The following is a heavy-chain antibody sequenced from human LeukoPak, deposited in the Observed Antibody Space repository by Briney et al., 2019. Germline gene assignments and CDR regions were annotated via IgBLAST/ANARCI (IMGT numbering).Heavy chain of an antibody. V-gene: IGHV3-11*04. Sequence: GGSLRLSCAASGSTFSDYYMGWIRQAPGKGLEWVSYITSGGNSVYYAASVKGRFTISRDNAKNSLYLQVNSLTAEDTAVYYCARAGVDTSGYYYQGFDYWGQGTLVTVSS. D-gene: IGHD3-3*01. CDR1: GSTFSDYY. CDR2: ITSGGNSV. CDR3: ARAGVDTSGYYYQGFDY. J-gene: IGHJ4*02.